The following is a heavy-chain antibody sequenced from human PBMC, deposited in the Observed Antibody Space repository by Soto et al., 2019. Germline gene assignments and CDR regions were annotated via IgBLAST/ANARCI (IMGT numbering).Heavy chain of an antibody. CDR3: ANVVGYSYGSDQYFQH. Sequence: QVQLQESGPGLVKPSQTLSLTCTVSGGSISSGDYYWSWIRQPPGKGLEWIGYIYYSGSTYYNPSLKSRVTISVDTSKNQFSLKLSSVTAADTAVYYCANVVGYSYGSDQYFQHWGQGTLVTVSS. V-gene: IGHV4-30-4*01. CDR2: IYYSGST. CDR1: GGSISSGDYY. J-gene: IGHJ1*01. D-gene: IGHD5-18*01.